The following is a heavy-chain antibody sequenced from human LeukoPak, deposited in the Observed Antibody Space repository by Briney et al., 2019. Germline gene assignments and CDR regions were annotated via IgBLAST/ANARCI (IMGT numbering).Heavy chain of an antibody. Sequence: GGSLRLSCVASGFTFSSYWMAWVRQAPGKGLEWVANIKGDESARHQADSVKGRFTISRDNTRNSLYLQMTNLRGDDTAVYYCARDVVGSLDYWGQGTLVTVSS. CDR2: IKGDESAR. D-gene: IGHD1-26*01. CDR1: GFTFSSYW. J-gene: IGHJ4*02. CDR3: ARDVVGSLDY. V-gene: IGHV3-7*01.